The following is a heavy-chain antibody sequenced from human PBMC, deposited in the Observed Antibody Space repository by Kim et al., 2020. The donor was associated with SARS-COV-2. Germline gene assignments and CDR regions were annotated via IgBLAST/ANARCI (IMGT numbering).Heavy chain of an antibody. V-gene: IGHV3-53*01. J-gene: IGHJ4*02. CDR1: GFTVSSNY. Sequence: GGSLRLSCAASGFTVSSNYMSWVRQAPGKGLEWVSVIYSGGNTYYADSVKGRFTISRDNSKNTLYLQMNSLRAEDTAVYCCARARWGEGVDYWGQGTLVTVSS. CDR3: ARARWGEGVDY. CDR2: IYSGGNT. D-gene: IGHD3-16*01.